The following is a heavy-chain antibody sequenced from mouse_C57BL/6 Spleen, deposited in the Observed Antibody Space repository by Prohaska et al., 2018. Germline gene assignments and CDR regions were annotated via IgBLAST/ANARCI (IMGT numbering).Heavy chain of an antibody. CDR1: GYTFTSYW. Sequence: QVQLQQPGAELVMPGASVKLSCKASGYTFTSYWMHWVQQRPGQGLEWIGEIDPSDSYTNYNQKFKGKATLTVDKSSSTAYMQLSSLTSEDSAVYYCAACYFDYWGQGTTLTVSS. CDR2: IDPSDSYT. V-gene: IGHV1-69*01. CDR3: AACYFDY. J-gene: IGHJ2*01.